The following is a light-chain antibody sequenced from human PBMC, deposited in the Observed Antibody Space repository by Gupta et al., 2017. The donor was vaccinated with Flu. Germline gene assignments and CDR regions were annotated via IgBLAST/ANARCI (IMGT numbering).Light chain of an antibody. V-gene: IGKV1-39*01. J-gene: IGKJ1*01. CDR2: AAS. CDR1: QSISSY. Sequence: DIPLTQPPSSLSASVGDRVTITCRASQSISSYLNWYQQKPGKAPKLLIYAASSLQSGVPSRFSGSGSGTDFTLNISRLQPEDFATYYCQQGYSTPRTFGQGTKVEIK. CDR3: QQGYSTPRT.